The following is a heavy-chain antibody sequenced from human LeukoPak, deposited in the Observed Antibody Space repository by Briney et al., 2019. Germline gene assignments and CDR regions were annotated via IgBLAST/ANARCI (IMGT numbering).Heavy chain of an antibody. CDR2: ISGSGGST. Sequence: ETLSLTCAVYGGSFSGYYWSWIRQPPGKGLEWVSAISGSGGSTYYADSVKGRFTISRDNSKNTLYLQMNSLRAEDTAVYYCAKQRTAGIYWDYWGQGTLVTVSS. J-gene: IGHJ4*02. CDR3: AKQRTAGIYWDY. CDR1: GGSFSGYY. V-gene: IGHV3-23*01. D-gene: IGHD3-10*01.